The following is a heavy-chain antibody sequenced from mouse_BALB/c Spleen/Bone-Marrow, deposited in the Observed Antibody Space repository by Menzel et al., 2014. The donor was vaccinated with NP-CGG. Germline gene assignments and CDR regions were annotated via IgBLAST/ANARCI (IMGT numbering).Heavy chain of an antibody. V-gene: IGHV4-1*02. CDR2: INPDSSTI. J-gene: IGHJ4*01. Sequence: EVQVVESGGGLVQPGGSLKLSCAASGFDFSRYWMGWVRQAPGRGLKWIGEINPDSSTINYTPSLKDKFIISRDNAKNALCLQMSKVRSEDTALYYCARLGYYGMMAYWGQGTSVTVSS. CDR1: GFDFSRYW. CDR3: ARLGYYGMMAY. D-gene: IGHD1-1*01.